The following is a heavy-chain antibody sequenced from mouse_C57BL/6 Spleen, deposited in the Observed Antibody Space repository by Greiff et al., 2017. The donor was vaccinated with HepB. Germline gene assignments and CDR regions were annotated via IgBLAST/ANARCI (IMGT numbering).Heavy chain of an antibody. J-gene: IGHJ1*03. CDR1: GFTFSDYG. V-gene: IGHV5-17*01. D-gene: IGHD1-1*01. Sequence: EVKLMESGGGLVKPGGSLKLSCAASGFTFSDYGMHWVRQAPEKGLEWVAYISSGSSTIYYADTVKGRFTISRDNAKNTLFLQMTSLRSEDTAMYYCARTPLYYGSSYRYFDVWGTGTTVTVSS. CDR3: ARTPLYYGSSYRYFDV. CDR2: ISSGSSTI.